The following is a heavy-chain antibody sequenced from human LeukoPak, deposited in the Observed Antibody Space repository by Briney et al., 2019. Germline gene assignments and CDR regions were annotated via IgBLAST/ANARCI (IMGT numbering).Heavy chain of an antibody. Sequence: SETLSLTCTVSGGSISSGSYYWSWIRQPAGKGLEWIGRIYTSGSTNYNPSLKSRVTISVDTSKNQFSLKLSSVTAADTAVYYCARALTGYYEEYFQHWGQGTLVTVSS. J-gene: IGHJ1*01. CDR2: IYTSGST. CDR3: ARALTGYYEEYFQH. CDR1: GGSISSGSYY. V-gene: IGHV4-61*02. D-gene: IGHD3-9*01.